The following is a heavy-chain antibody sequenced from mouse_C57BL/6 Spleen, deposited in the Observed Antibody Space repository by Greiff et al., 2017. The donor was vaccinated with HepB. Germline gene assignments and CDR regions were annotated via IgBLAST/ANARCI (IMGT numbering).Heavy chain of an antibody. CDR3: TYITTVVNWYFDV. Sequence: EVQPQQSGAELVRPGASVKLSCTASGFNIKDYYMHWVKQRPEQGLEWIGRIDPEDGDTEYAPKFQGKATMTADTSSNTAYLQLSSLTSEDTAVYYCTYITTVVNWYFDVWGTGTTVTVSS. V-gene: IGHV14-1*01. D-gene: IGHD1-1*01. CDR1: GFNIKDYY. CDR2: IDPEDGDT. J-gene: IGHJ1*03.